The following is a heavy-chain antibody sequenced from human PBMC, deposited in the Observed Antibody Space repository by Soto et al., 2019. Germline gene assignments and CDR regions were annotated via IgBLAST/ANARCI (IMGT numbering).Heavy chain of an antibody. D-gene: IGHD2-8*01. CDR2: IYYSGST. J-gene: IGHJ5*02. Sequence: SEPLSLTCTVSGGSISSYYWSWIRQPPGKGLEWIGYIYYSGSTNYNPSLKSRVTISVDTSKNQFSLKLSSVTAADTAVYYCARNGDCTRPGCIVGWFDPWGPGTLVTVSS. CDR1: GGSISSYY. CDR3: ARNGDCTRPGCIVGWFDP. V-gene: IGHV4-59*12.